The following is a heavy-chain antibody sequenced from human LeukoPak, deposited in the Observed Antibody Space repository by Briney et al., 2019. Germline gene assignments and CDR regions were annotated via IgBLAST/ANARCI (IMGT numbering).Heavy chain of an antibody. D-gene: IGHD6-13*01. V-gene: IGHV3-15*01. CDR3: TTGGRIAAAGYYYYYMDV. J-gene: IGHJ6*03. Sequence: GGTLRLSCAASGFTFSSYGMSWVRQAPGKGLEWVGRIKSKTDGGTTDYAAPVKGRFTISRDDSKNTLYLQMNSLKTEDTAVYYCTTGGRIAAAGYYYYYMDVWGKGTTVTVSS. CDR2: IKSKTDGGTT. CDR1: GFTFSSYG.